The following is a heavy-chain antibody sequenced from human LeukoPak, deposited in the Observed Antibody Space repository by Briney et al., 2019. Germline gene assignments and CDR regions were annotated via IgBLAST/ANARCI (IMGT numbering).Heavy chain of an antibody. CDR2: IYTSGST. J-gene: IGHJ6*03. CDR1: GGSISGYY. Sequence: SETLSLTCTVSGGSISGYYWSWIRQPPGKGLEWIGYIYTSGSTNYTPSLKSRVTISVDTSKNQFSPKLSSVTAADTAVYFCARGSTLRSLAYYYYMDVWGKGTTVTVSS. V-gene: IGHV4-4*09. CDR3: ARGSTLRSLAYYYYMDV. D-gene: IGHD1-26*01.